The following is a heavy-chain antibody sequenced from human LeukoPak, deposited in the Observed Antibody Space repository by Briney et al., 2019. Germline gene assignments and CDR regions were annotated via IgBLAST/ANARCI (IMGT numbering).Heavy chain of an antibody. V-gene: IGHV3-7*01. Sequence: GGSLRLSCAASGFTFSSYWMSWVRQAPGKGLEWVANIKKDGIEKYYVDSVKGRFTISRDNAKNSLYLQMNSLRAEDTAVYYCARDPVVLPNVDWFDLWGQGTLVTVSS. CDR1: GFTFSSYW. J-gene: IGHJ5*02. CDR3: ARDPVVLPNVDWFDL. D-gene: IGHD2-2*01. CDR2: IKKDGIEK.